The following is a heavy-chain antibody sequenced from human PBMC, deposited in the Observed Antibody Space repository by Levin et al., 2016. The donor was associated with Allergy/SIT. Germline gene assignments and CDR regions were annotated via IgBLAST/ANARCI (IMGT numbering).Heavy chain of an antibody. Sequence: WIRQPPGKGLEWVSSISSSGATIYYGGSVKGRFTISRDNAKKSLFLQMNSLRAEDTAVYYCARENYHDGSALNLWGQGTLVTVSS. D-gene: IGHD3-22*01. V-gene: IGHV3-11*01. CDR2: ISSSGATI. J-gene: IGHJ4*02. CDR3: ARENYHDGSALNL.